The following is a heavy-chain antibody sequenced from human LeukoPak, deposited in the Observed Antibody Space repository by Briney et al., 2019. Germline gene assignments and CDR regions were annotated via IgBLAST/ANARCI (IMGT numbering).Heavy chain of an antibody. J-gene: IGHJ4*02. V-gene: IGHV3-23*01. CDR2: ISGSGGST. CDR3: AKEVNYYGSGSYYNECDY. D-gene: IGHD3-10*01. CDR1: GFTFSSYA. Sequence: GGSLRLSCAASGFTFSSYAMSWVRQAPGKGLEWVSAISGSGGSTYYADSVKGRFTISRDNSKNTLYLQMNSLRAEDTAVCYCAKEVNYYGSGSYYNECDYWGQGTLVTVSS.